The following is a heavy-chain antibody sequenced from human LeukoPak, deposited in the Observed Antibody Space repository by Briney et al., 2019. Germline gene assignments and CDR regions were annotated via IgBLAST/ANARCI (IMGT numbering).Heavy chain of an antibody. Sequence: GGSLRLSCAASGFTFSSYGMHWVRQAPGKGLEWVAVIWYDGSNKYYADSVKGRFTISRDNSKNTLYLQMNSLRAEDTVVYYCARDCPSYDSSGYYYGALDYWGQGTLVTVSS. J-gene: IGHJ4*02. CDR1: GFTFSSYG. V-gene: IGHV3-33*01. CDR3: ARDCPSYDSSGYYYGALDY. CDR2: IWYDGSNK. D-gene: IGHD3-22*01.